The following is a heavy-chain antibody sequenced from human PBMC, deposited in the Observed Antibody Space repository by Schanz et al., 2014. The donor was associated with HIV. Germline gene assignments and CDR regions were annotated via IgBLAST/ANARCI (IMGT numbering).Heavy chain of an antibody. V-gene: IGHV3-30*18. J-gene: IGHJ5*02. CDR1: GFTFSNHG. Sequence: QAQLVESGGGVVQPGKSLRLSCAASGFTFSNHGMNWVRQAPGKGLAWVASISYHGSDKYYADSVKGRFTISRVNSKNTLYLQMNSLRAEDTAIYYCAKTSITLGMDAWGQGTLVTVSS. CDR2: ISYHGSDK. D-gene: IGHD1-20*01. CDR3: AKTSITLGMDA.